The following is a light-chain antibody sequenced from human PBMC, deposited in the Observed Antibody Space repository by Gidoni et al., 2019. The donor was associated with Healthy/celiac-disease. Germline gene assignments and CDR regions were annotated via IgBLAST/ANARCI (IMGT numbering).Light chain of an antibody. CDR2: DAS. CDR1: QSVRSY. J-gene: IGKJ4*01. V-gene: IGKV3-11*01. CDR3: QQRSNWPT. Sequence: PGERATLSCRASQSVRSYLAWYQQKPGQAPRLLIYDASNRATGIPARFSGSGSVTDFTLTISSLEPEDFAVYYCQQRSNWPTFGGGTKVEIK.